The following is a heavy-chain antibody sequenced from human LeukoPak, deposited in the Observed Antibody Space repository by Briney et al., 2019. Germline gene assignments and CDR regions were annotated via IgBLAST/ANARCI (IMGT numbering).Heavy chain of an antibody. CDR3: ARDRSYIVVVPAANPLVYYYGMDV. CDR1: AGSISSYY. CDR2: IYTSGST. V-gene: IGHV4-4*07. Sequence: PSETLSLTCTVSAGSISSYYWSWIRQPAGKGLEWIGRIYTSGSTNYNPSLKSRVTMSVDTSKNQFSLKLSSVTAADTAVYYCARDRSYIVVVPAANPLVYYYGMDVWGQGTTVTVSS. D-gene: IGHD2-2*01. J-gene: IGHJ6*02.